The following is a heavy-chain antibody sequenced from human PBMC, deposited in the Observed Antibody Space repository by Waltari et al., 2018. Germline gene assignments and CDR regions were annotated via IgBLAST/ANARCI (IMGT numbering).Heavy chain of an antibody. CDR2: VDHSGSA. J-gene: IGHJ4*02. CDR1: GGSFNGCY. V-gene: IGHV4-34*01. Sequence: QLRLQQWGAGLLKPSETLSLTCAVSGGSFNGCYWCWNRQTPGKGLEWIGEVDHSGSANYSPSLKSRVTVSLDTSNKQVSLTLTSVTAADTGIYYCARDARDWEAVDNTYLDSWGQGTLVAVSS. CDR3: ARDARDWEAVDNTYLDS. D-gene: IGHD2-21*02.